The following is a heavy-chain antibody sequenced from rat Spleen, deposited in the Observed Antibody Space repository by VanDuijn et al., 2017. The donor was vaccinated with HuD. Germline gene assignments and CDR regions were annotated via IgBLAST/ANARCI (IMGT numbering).Heavy chain of an antibody. CDR1: GFSLISYG. V-gene: IGHV2-13*01. D-gene: IGHD1-1*01. CDR3: ARHDYSGDVDFEY. CDR2: IWGNGDT. Sequence: QVQLKESGPGLVQSSQTLSLTCTVSGFSLISYGVIWVRQPPGEGLEWMGIIWGNGDTNYNSALKSRLSISRDTSKSQVFLKMNSLQPEDTGTYYCARHDYSGDVDFEYWGQGVRVTVSS. J-gene: IGHJ2*01.